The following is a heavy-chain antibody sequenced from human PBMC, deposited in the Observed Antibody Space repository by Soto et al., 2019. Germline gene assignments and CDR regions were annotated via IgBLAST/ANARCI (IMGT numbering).Heavy chain of an antibody. V-gene: IGHV4-34*01. Sequence: ASETLSLTCAVYGGSFSGYYWSWIRQPPGKGLEWIGEINHSGSTNYNPSLKSRVTISVDTSKNQFSLKLSSVTAADTAVYYCARSRRRHAFDIWGQGTMVTVSS. CDR3: ARSRRRHAFDI. CDR1: GGSFSGYY. J-gene: IGHJ3*02. CDR2: INHSGST.